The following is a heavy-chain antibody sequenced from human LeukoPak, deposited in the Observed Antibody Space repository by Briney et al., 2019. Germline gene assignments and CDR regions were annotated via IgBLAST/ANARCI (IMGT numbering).Heavy chain of an antibody. J-gene: IGHJ4*02. Sequence: ASVKVSCKTSGYTFSDYYMHWVRQAPGQGLEWMGWISAYNGNTNYAQKLQGRVTMTTDTSTSTAYMELRSLRSDDTAVYYCARSVGSGPDEDWGQGTLVTVSS. V-gene: IGHV1-18*04. CDR1: GYTFSDYY. CDR3: ARSVGSGPDED. CDR2: ISAYNGNT. D-gene: IGHD6-19*01.